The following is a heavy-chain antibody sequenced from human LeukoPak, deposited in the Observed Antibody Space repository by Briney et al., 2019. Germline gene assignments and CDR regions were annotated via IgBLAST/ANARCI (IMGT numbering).Heavy chain of an antibody. Sequence: SETLSLTSPLSARSPGTICNMCGWIRQPPGKGLEWIGSVYYFGNTYYSPSLKSRVTISVDTSKSPSSLKLCCVTGADTAVYSCMSLDDLVIVRTAACFDYWGQGSLVTVSS. V-gene: IGHV4-39*01. J-gene: IGHJ4*02. CDR1: ARSPGTICNM. CDR2: VYYFGNT. D-gene: IGHD2/OR15-2a*01. CDR3: MSLDDLVIVRTAACFDY.